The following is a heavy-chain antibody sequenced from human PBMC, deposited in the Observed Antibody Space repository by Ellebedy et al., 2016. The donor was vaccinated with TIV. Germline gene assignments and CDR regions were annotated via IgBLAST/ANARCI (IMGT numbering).Heavy chain of an antibody. CDR2: IDQDGSEE. V-gene: IGHV3-7*03. Sequence: GGSLRLSXAASGFIFSTYSMNWVRQPPGKGLEWVANIDQDGSEENYVDSVKGRFIISRDNAKKSLYLQMSSLRPEDTAVYYCAGGAGWLIEHWGLGTLVTVSS. CDR1: GFIFSTYS. J-gene: IGHJ1*01. D-gene: IGHD6-19*01. CDR3: AGGAGWLIEH.